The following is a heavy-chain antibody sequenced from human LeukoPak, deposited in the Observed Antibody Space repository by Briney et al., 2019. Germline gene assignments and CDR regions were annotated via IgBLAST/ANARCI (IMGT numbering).Heavy chain of an antibody. J-gene: IGHJ3*02. CDR1: GGSFSGYY. CDR3: ARELDEAYCGGDCYFSAFDI. CDR2: INHSGST. Sequence: SETLSLTCAVYGGSFSGYYWSWIRQPPGKGLEWIGEINHSGSTNYNPSLKSRVTISVDTSKNQFSLKLSSVTAADTAVYYCARELDEAYCGGDCYFSAFDIWGQGTMVTVSS. V-gene: IGHV4-34*01. D-gene: IGHD2-21*02.